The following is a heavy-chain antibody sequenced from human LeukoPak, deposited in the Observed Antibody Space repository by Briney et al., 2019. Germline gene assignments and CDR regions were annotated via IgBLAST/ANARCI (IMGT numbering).Heavy chain of an antibody. CDR2: ISSSSSYI. V-gene: IGHV3-21*01. D-gene: IGHD1-1*01. CDR1: GFTFSSYS. J-gene: IGHJ4*02. CDR3: ARDLERRSYYFDY. Sequence: GGSLRLSCAASGFTFSSYSMNWVRQAPGKGLEWVSSISSSSSYIYYADSVKGRFAISRDNAKNSLYLQMNSLRAEDTAVYYCARDLERRSYYFDYWGQGTLVTVSS.